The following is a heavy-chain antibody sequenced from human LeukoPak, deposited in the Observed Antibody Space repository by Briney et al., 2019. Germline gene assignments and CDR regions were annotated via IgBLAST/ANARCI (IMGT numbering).Heavy chain of an antibody. CDR2: IYHSGNT. V-gene: IGHV4-38-2*02. D-gene: IGHD3-10*01. Sequence: SETLSLTCTVSGYSISSGYSWGWIRQPPGKGLGGIWSIYHSGNTYYNPSLKSRVTISVDTSKNQYSLKLSSVTAADTAVYYCARDQHVLLWFGELHYYMDVWGKGTTVTVSS. CDR3: ARDQHVLLWFGELHYYMDV. J-gene: IGHJ6*03. CDR1: GYSISSGYS.